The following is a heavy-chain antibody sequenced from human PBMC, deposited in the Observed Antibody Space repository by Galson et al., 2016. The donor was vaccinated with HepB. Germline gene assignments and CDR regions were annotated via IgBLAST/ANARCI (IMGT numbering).Heavy chain of an antibody. V-gene: IGHV3-23*01. CDR2: ISGGGGST. CDR1: GFTFSSYA. J-gene: IGHJ4*02. CDR3: ARGMYYYDSSGYPGPFDY. Sequence: SLRLSCAASGFTFSSYAMSWVRQAPGKGLEWVPAISGGGGSTFYADSVKGRFTISRDNSKNTVYLQMNSLRAEDTAVYYCARGMYYYDSSGYPGPFDYWGQGTLVTVSS. D-gene: IGHD3-22*01.